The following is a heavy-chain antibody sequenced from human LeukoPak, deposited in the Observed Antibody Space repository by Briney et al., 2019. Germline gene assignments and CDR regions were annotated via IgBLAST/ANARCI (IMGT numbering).Heavy chain of an antibody. J-gene: IGHJ4*02. Sequence: ASVKVSCKASGYTFTSYYMHWVRQAPGQGLEWMGWINTNTGNPTYAQGFTGRFVFSLDTSVSTAYLQISSLKAEDTAVYYCARDHDCSSTSCSSMGYWGQGTLVTVSS. D-gene: IGHD2-2*01. CDR2: INTNTGNP. CDR1: GYTFTSYY. CDR3: ARDHDCSSTSCSSMGY. V-gene: IGHV7-4-1*02.